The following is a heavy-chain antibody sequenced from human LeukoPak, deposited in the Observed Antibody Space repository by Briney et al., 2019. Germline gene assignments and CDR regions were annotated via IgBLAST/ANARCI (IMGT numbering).Heavy chain of an antibody. CDR3: ARETGYSSGLDY. CDR1: GYTFTGYY. CDR2: INPNSGGT. J-gene: IGHJ4*02. V-gene: IGHV1-2*02. D-gene: IGHD6-19*01. Sequence: ASVKVSCKASGYTFTGYYMHWVRQAPGQGLEWMGWINPNSGGTNYAQKFQGRVTMTRDTSISTAYMELSRLRSDDAAVYYCARETGYSSGLDYWGQGTLVTVSS.